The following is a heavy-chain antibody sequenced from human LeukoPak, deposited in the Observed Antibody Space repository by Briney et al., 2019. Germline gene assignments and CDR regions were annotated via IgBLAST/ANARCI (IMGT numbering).Heavy chain of an antibody. D-gene: IGHD4-17*01. CDR3: ARDYGEGGYYFDY. Sequence: GGSLRLSCAASGFTFSTYWMHWVRQAPGKGLVWLSRISSDGSSTNYADSVKGRFTISRDNAKNTLYLQTNSLRAEDTAVYYCARDYGEGGYYFDYWGQGTLVTVSS. V-gene: IGHV3-74*01. CDR1: GFTFSTYW. CDR2: ISSDGSST. J-gene: IGHJ4*02.